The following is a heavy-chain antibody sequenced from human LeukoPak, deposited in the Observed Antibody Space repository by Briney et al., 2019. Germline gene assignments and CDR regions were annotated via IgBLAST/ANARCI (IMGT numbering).Heavy chain of an antibody. CDR3: GRGLGYCTSTTCLLPFDY. D-gene: IGHD2-2*01. J-gene: IGHJ4*02. V-gene: IGHV3-53*01. CDR1: GFTVSTYY. Sequence: GGSLRLSCAASGFTVSTYYMTWVRQAPGKGLECVSVIYSGGSTYYADSVKGRCTVSRDNSKNTLYLQMNSLRAEDTAMYYCGRGLGYCTSTTCLLPFDYWGQGTLVTVSS. CDR2: IYSGGST.